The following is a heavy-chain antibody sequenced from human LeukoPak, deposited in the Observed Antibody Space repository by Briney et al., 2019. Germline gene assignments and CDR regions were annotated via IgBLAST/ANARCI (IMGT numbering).Heavy chain of an antibody. D-gene: IGHD6-19*01. CDR3: AKEKAVAGCFDY. CDR1: GFPFSNYG. Sequence: GGSLRLSCAASGFPFSNYGLNWVRQAPGKGLEWVSYISGSGHSTFYADSVKGRFTISRDNSKNTLYLQMNSLRAEDTAVYYCAKEKAVAGCFDYWGQGTLVTVSS. V-gene: IGHV3-23*01. J-gene: IGHJ4*02. CDR2: ISGSGHST.